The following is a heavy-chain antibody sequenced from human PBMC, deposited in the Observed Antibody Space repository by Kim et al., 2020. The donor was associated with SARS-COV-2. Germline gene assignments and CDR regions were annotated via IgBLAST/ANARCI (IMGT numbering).Heavy chain of an antibody. Sequence: IYYADSVKGRLTISKDKAKNSLFLQMSGLRVEDTAIYYCARESSSSSGFDYWGQGTLVTVSS. CDR3: ARESSSSSGFDY. V-gene: IGHV3-11*01. CDR2: I. D-gene: IGHD6-6*01. J-gene: IGHJ4*02.